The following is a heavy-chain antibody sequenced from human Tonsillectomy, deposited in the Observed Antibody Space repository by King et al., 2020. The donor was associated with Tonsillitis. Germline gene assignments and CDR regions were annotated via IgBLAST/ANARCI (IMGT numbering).Heavy chain of an antibody. V-gene: IGHV4-39*01. Sequence: QLQESGPGLVKPSETLSLTCTVSGGSVISSSHYWGWIRPPPGKGLEWIGNMYYSGTTYYNPSLKSRVTISVDTSKNQFSLKLRSVTAADTAVYYCVRQTGTTGLFDYWGQGTLVTVSS. CDR2: MYYSGTT. CDR1: GGSVISSSHY. J-gene: IGHJ4*02. D-gene: IGHD1-1*01. CDR3: VRQTGTTGLFDY.